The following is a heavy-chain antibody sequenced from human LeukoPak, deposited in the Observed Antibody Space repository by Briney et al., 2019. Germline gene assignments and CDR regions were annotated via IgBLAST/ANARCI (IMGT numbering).Heavy chain of an antibody. CDR2: IKQDGSEK. Sequence: GGSLRPSCAASGFTFSSYWMSWVRQAPGKGLEWVAKIKQDGSEKYYVDSVKGRFTSSRDNAKNSLFLQMSSLRAEDTAVYYCARGPAAGNLLGYWGQGALVTVSS. D-gene: IGHD6-19*01. CDR1: GFTFSSYW. V-gene: IGHV3-7*01. J-gene: IGHJ4*02. CDR3: ARGPAAGNLLGY.